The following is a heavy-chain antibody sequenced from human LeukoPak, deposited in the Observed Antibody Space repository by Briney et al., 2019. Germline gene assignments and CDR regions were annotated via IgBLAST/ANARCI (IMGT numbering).Heavy chain of an antibody. J-gene: IGHJ4*02. CDR3: AKRGVVIRVILVGFHKQAYYFDS. D-gene: IGHD3-10*01. Sequence: GGSLRLSCAVSGITLSNYGMSWVRQALGKGLEWVAGISDSGGSTNYADSVKGRFTISRDNAKNTLYLQMNSLRAEDTAVYFCAKRGVVIRVILVGFHKQAYYFDSWGQGALVTVSS. V-gene: IGHV3-23*01. CDR1: GITLSNYG. CDR2: ISDSGGST.